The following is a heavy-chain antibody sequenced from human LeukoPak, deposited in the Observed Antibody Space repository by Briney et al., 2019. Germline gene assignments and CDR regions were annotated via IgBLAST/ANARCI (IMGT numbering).Heavy chain of an antibody. CDR2: IYPGDSDT. D-gene: IGHD3-10*01. J-gene: IGHJ5*02. CDR3: ARRLYGSGSYYLYNWFDP. V-gene: IGHV5-51*01. Sequence: GESLKISCKGSGYSFTSYWIGWVRQMPGKGLECMGIIYPGDSDTRYSPSFQGQVTISADKSISTAYLQWSSLKASDTAMYYCARRLYGSGSYYLYNWFDPWGQGTLVTVSS. CDR1: GYSFTSYW.